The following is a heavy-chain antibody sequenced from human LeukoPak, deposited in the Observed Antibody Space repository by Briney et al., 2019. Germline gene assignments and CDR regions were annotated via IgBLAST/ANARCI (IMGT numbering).Heavy chain of an antibody. CDR2: MHHSGTT. D-gene: IGHD5-24*01. Sequence: SETLSLTCVVSGYSISSAYFWGWIRQSPGKGREWIAYMHHSGTTYYNPSLKSRATISMDTSKNQFSLKLSSVTAADTAVDYCARRGDGYNPDYWGQGTLVTVSS. CDR1: GYSISSAYF. CDR3: ARRGDGYNPDY. V-gene: IGHV4-38-2*01. J-gene: IGHJ4*02.